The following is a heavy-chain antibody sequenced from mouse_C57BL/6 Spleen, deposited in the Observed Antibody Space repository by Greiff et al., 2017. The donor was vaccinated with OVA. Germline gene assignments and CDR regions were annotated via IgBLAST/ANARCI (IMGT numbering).Heavy chain of an antibody. CDR2: IYPGDGDT. J-gene: IGHJ1*03. CDR3: ARKGDGSPWYFDV. V-gene: IGHV1-80*01. D-gene: IGHD1-1*01. CDR1: GYAFSSYW. Sequence: VQGVESGAELVKPGASVKISCKASGYAFSSYWMNWVKQRPGKGLEWIGQIYPGDGDTNYNGKFKGKATLTADKSSSTAYMQLSSLTSEDSAVYFCARKGDGSPWYFDVWGTGTTVTVSS.